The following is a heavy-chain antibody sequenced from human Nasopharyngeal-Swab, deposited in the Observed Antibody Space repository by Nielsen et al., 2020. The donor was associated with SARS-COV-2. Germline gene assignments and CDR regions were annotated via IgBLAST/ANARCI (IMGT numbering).Heavy chain of an antibody. CDR3: ARPYYDSSGYDAWFDP. CDR2: IYYSGST. D-gene: IGHD3-22*01. Sequence: SETLSLTCTVSGGSISSSSYYWGWIRQPPGKGLEWIGSIYYSGSTYYNPSLKSRVTISVDTSKNQFSLKLSSVIAADTAVYYCARPYYDSSGYDAWFDPWGQGTPVTVSS. V-gene: IGHV4-39*01. J-gene: IGHJ5*02. CDR1: GGSISSSSYY.